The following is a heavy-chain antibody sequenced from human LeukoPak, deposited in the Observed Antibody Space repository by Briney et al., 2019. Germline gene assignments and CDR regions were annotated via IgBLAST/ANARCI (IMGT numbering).Heavy chain of an antibody. V-gene: IGHV3-30*02. CDR3: ARDHSSSWRDAFDI. D-gene: IGHD6-13*01. Sequence: GGSLRLSCAASGFTFSSYGMHWVRQAPGKGLEWVAFIRYDGSNKYYTDSVKGRFTISRDNSKNSLYLQMNSLRAEDTALYYCARDHSSSWRDAFDIWGQGTMVTVSS. CDR2: IRYDGSNK. CDR1: GFTFSSYG. J-gene: IGHJ3*02.